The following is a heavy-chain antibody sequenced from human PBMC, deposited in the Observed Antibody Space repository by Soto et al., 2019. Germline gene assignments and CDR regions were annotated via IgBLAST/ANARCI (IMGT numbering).Heavy chain of an antibody. D-gene: IGHD6-13*01. V-gene: IGHV3-23*01. CDR2: ISASGGGT. Sequence: PGGSLRISCTASGFTFSSYAMGWVRQAPGKGLEWVSLISASGGGTYYADSVKGRFTISRDNSKNTLYLQMNSLRAEDTAVYYCAKHAAAAAPDYWGQGTQVTVSS. J-gene: IGHJ4*02. CDR3: AKHAAAAAPDY. CDR1: GFTFSSYA.